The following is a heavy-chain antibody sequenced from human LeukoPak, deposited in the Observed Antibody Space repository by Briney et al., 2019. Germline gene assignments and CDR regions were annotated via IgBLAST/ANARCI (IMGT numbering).Heavy chain of an antibody. D-gene: IGHD3-10*01. CDR3: AKGSADRYGLGSYYLDY. J-gene: IGHJ4*02. CDR2: ISSSSSYI. CDR1: GFTFSSYS. Sequence: GGSLRLSCAASGFTFSSYSMNWVRQAPGKGLEWVSSISSSSSYIYYADSVKGRFTISRDNAKNSLYLQMSSLRLEDTGVYFCAKGSADRYGLGSYYLDYWGQGILVTVSS. V-gene: IGHV3-21*01.